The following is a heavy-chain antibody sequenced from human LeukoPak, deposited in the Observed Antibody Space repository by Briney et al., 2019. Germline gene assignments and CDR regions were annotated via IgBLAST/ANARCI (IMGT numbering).Heavy chain of an antibody. CDR1: GGSISSSSYY. Sequence: SETLSLTCTVSGGSISSSSYYWGWIRQPPGKGLEWIGSIYYSGSTYYNPSLKSRVTISVDTSKNQFPLKLSSVTAADTAVYYCARDGDEAAAGTGGAFDIWGQGTMVTVSS. V-gene: IGHV4-39*06. J-gene: IGHJ3*02. D-gene: IGHD6-13*01. CDR3: ARDGDEAAAGTGGAFDI. CDR2: IYYSGST.